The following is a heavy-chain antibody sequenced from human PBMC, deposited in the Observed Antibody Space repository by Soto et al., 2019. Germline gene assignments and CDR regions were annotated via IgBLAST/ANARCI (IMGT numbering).Heavy chain of an antibody. V-gene: IGHV3-73*01. D-gene: IGHD6-19*01. J-gene: IGHJ4*02. Sequence: GGSLRLSCAASGFTFSGSAMHWVRQASGKGLEWVGRIRSKANSYATAYAASVKGRFTISRDDSRNTAYLQMNSLKTEDTAVYYCIMTYSSGWYETKWGQGTLVTVSS. CDR2: IRSKANSYAT. CDR1: GFTFSGSA. CDR3: IMTYSSGWYETK.